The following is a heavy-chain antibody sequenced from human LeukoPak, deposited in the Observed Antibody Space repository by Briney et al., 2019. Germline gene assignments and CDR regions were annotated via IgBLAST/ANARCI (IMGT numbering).Heavy chain of an antibody. J-gene: IGHJ6*02. CDR2: INHSGST. D-gene: IGHD2-2*01. CDR1: GRSFSGYY. CDR3: ARESSTNYYYYYGMDV. Sequence: SETLSLTCAVYGRSFSGYYWSWIRQPPGKGLEWIGEINHSGSTNYNPSLKSRVTISVDTSKNQFSLKLSSVTAADTAVYYCARESSTNYYYYYGMDVWGQGTTVTVSS. V-gene: IGHV4-34*01.